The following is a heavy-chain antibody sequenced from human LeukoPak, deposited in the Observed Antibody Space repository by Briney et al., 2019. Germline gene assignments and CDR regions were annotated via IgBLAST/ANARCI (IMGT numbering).Heavy chain of an antibody. V-gene: IGHV1-8*03. D-gene: IGHD3-22*01. CDR3: ARGRYYDSSGYYYY. Sequence: GASVKVSCKASGYTFTSYDINWVRQATGQGLEWMGWMNPNSGNTGYAQKFQGRVTTTRTTSISTAYMELSSLRSEDTAVYYCARGRYYDSSGYYYYWGQGTLVTVSS. CDR2: MNPNSGNT. J-gene: IGHJ4*02. CDR1: GYTFTSYD.